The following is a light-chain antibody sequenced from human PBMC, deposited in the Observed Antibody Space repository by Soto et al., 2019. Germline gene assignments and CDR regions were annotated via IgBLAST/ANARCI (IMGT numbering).Light chain of an antibody. J-gene: IGKJ3*01. CDR3: QQRSNWPPD. CDR2: DAS. Sequence: EIVLTQSTATLSLSPGERAILSCRASQSVSSYLAWYQQKPGQAPRLLISDASNRATGIPARFSGSGSGTDFTLTISSLEPEDFAVYYCQQRSNWPPDFGPGTKVDIK. CDR1: QSVSSY. V-gene: IGKV3-11*01.